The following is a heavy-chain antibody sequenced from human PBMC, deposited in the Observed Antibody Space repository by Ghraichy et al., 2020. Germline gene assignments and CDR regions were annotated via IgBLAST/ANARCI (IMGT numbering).Heavy chain of an antibody. CDR1: EFTFSSYW. CDR2: LNSDGSNT. Sequence: GGSLRLSCAASEFTFSSYWMHWVRQAPGKGLVWVSRLNSDGSNTYYADSVKGRFTISRDNAKNTLYLQMNSLKAEDTAVYYCARAGYSYGIYYFDYWGQGTLVTVSS. CDR3: ARAGYSYGIYYFDY. J-gene: IGHJ4*02. D-gene: IGHD5-18*01. V-gene: IGHV3-74*01.